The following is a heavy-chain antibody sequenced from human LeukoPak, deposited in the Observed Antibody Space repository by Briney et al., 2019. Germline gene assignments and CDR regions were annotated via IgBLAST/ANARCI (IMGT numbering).Heavy chain of an antibody. CDR3: ARDSHIVVVTAILPSDY. CDR2: INPSGGST. J-gene: IGHJ4*02. CDR1: GYTFTSYY. Sequence: GASVKVSCKASGYTFTSYYMHWVRQAPGQGLEWMGIINPSGGSTSYAQKFQGRVTMTRDTSTSTVYMELSSLRSEDTAVYYCARDSHIVVVTAILPSDYWGQGTLVTVSS. V-gene: IGHV1-46*01. D-gene: IGHD2-21*02.